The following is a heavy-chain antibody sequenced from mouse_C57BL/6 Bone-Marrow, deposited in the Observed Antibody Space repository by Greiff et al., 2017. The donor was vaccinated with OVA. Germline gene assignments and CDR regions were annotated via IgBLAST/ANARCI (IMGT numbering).Heavy chain of an antibody. CDR1: GYTFTSYW. J-gene: IGHJ4*01. CDR2: IDPNSGGT. Sequence: QVQLQQPGAELVKPGASVKLSCKASGYTFTSYWMHWVKQRPGRGLEWIGRIDPNSGGTKYNEKFKSKATLTVDKPSSTAYMQLSSLTSEDSAVYYCARSRFITTVVRYAMDYWGQGTSVTVSS. CDR3: ARSRFITTVVRYAMDY. V-gene: IGHV1-72*01. D-gene: IGHD1-1*01.